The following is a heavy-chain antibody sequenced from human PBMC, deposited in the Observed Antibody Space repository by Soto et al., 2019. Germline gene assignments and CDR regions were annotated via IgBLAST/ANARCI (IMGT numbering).Heavy chain of an antibody. D-gene: IGHD6-13*01. J-gene: IGHJ5*02. CDR3: ARAPWEQQLVRGGRWFDP. CDR1: GGTFSSYA. CDR2: IIPIFGTA. V-gene: IGHV1-69*01. Sequence: QVQLVQSGAEVKKPGSSVKVSCKASGGTFSSYAISWVRQAPGQGLEWMGGIIPIFGTANYAQKFQGRVTITADESTSTAYMELSSLRSEDTAVYYCARAPWEQQLVRGGRWFDPWGQGTLVTVSS.